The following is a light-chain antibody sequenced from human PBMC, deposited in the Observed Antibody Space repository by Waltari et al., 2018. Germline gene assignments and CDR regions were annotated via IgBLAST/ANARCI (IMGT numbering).Light chain of an antibody. V-gene: IGLV2-23*01. CDR2: EGS. CDR1: SSAVGSYNL. Sequence: QSALTQYASVSGSPGPSITLSCPGTSSAVGSYNLVSWYPQHPGKAPKLMIYEGSKRPSGVSNRFSGSKSGNTASLTISGLQAEDEADYYCCSYVYTNTWVFGGGTKLTVL. CDR3: CSYVYTNTWV. J-gene: IGLJ3*02.